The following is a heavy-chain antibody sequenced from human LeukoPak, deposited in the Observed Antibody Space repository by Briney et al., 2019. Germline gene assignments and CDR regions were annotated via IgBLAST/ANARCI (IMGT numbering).Heavy chain of an antibody. CDR3: ARAGSGWYPFDY. CDR1: GGSISSGGYS. D-gene: IGHD6-19*01. J-gene: IGHJ4*02. Sequence: SETLSLTCAVSGGSISSGGYSWSWIRQPPGKGLEWIGYIYYSGSTNYNPSLKSRVTISVDTSKNQFSLKLSSVTAADTAVYYCARAGSGWYPFDYWGQGTLVTVSS. CDR2: IYYSGST. V-gene: IGHV4-61*08.